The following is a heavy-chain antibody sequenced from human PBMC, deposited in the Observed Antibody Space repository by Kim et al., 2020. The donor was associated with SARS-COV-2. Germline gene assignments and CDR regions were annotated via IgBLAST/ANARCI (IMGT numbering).Heavy chain of an antibody. Sequence: NYAQKLQGRVTMTRDTSISTAYMELSRLRSDDTAVYYCAGGVLAARLIDYWGQGTLVTVSS. V-gene: IGHV1-2*02. J-gene: IGHJ4*02. D-gene: IGHD6-6*01. CDR3: AGGVLAARLIDY.